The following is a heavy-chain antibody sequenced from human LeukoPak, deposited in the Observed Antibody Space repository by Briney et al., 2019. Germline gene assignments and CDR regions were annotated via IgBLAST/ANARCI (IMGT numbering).Heavy chain of an antibody. CDR2: ISGSGGST. J-gene: IGHJ6*02. Sequence: GGSLRLSCAASGFTFSSYAMSWVRQAPGKGLEWVSAISGSGGSTYYADSVKGRFTISRDNSKNTLYLQMNSLRAEDTAVYYCARDQDLGLWFGESYGMDVWGQGTTVTVSS. V-gene: IGHV3-23*01. CDR1: GFTFSSYA. CDR3: ARDQDLGLWFGESYGMDV. D-gene: IGHD3-10*01.